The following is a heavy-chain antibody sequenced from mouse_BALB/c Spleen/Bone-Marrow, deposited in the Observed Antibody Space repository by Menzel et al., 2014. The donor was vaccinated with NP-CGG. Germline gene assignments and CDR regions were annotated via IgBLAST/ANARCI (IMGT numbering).Heavy chain of an antibody. CDR3: TRDPFYYGSSYAMDY. D-gene: IGHD1-1*01. CDR1: GFTFSSYT. J-gene: IGHJ4*01. V-gene: IGHV5-6-4*01. Sequence: EVKLVEPGGGLVKPGGSLKLSCAASGFTFSSYTMSWVRQTPEKRLEWVATISSGGSYTYYPDSVKGRFTISRDNAKNTLYLQMSSLKSEDTAMYYCTRDPFYYGSSYAMDYWGQGTSVTVSS. CDR2: ISSGGSYT.